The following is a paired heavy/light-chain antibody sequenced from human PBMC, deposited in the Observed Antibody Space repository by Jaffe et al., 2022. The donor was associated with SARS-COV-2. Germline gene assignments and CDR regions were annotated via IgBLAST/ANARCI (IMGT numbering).Light chain of an antibody. V-gene: IGLV2-8*01. CDR2: DVY. CDR3: SSYAGGYDFDVA. Sequence: QSALTQPPSASGSLGQSVTISCTGSSSDVGAYDYVSWYQHHRGKAPKLIIFDVYKRPSGVPARFSGSKSGNTASLTVSGLQAEDEAVYYCSSYAGGYDFDVAFGGGTTLTVL. J-gene: IGLJ2*01. CDR1: SSDVGAYDY.
Heavy chain of an antibody. CDR3: ARHDVDTAIYFEY. Sequence: EVQLAESGGGLVQPGGSLRLSCAASGFTFNTYWMTWVRQAPGKGLEWVANIKEDGSRTFYVDSVKGRFTISRDNGKNSVYLQMNSLTAEDTALYFCARHDVDTAIYFEYWGQGTLVTVSS. V-gene: IGHV3-7*01. CDR1: GFTFNTYW. CDR2: IKEDGSRT. J-gene: IGHJ4*02. D-gene: IGHD5-18*01.